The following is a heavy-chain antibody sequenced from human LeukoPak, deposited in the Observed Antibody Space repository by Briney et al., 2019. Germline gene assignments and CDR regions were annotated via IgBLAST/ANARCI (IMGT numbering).Heavy chain of an antibody. CDR2: ISSSSSTI. V-gene: IGHV3-48*02. Sequence: HPGGSLRLSCAASGFTFSSYSMNWVRQAPGKGLEWVSYISSSSSTIYYADSVKGRFTISRDNAKNSLYLQMNSLRDEDTAVYYCAKDHGRPSIAAAADYWGQGTLVTVSS. CDR1: GFTFSSYS. D-gene: IGHD6-13*01. CDR3: AKDHGRPSIAAAADY. J-gene: IGHJ4*02.